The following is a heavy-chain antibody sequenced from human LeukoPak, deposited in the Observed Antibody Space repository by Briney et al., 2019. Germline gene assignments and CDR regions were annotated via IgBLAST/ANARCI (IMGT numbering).Heavy chain of an antibody. Sequence: SETLSLTCTVSGGSITSRSSSWGWIRQAPGKGLEWIGEINHSGSTNYNPSLKSRVTISVDTSKNQFSLKLSSVTAADTAVYYCARGFSRYVDGYSRPYYYYYYMDVWGKGTTVTVSS. V-gene: IGHV4-39*07. D-gene: IGHD5-24*01. CDR3: ARGFSRYVDGYSRPYYYYYYMDV. CDR2: INHSGST. J-gene: IGHJ6*03. CDR1: GGSITSRSSS.